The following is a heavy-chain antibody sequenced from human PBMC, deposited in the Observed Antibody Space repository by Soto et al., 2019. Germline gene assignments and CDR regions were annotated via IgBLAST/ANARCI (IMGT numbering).Heavy chain of an antibody. J-gene: IGHJ3*01. CDR2: IYYSGST. Sequence: SETLSLTCAVSGGSISSSNWWSWVRQPPGKGLEWIGYIYYSGSTNYNPSLKSRVTISVDTSKNQFSLKLSSVTAADTAVYYCARRYGSAFDFWGQGTMVTVSS. D-gene: IGHD1-20*01. CDR1: GGSISSSNW. V-gene: IGHV4-4*02. CDR3: ARRYGSAFDF.